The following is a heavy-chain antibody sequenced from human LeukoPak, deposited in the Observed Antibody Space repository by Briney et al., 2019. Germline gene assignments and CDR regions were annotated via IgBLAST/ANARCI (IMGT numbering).Heavy chain of an antibody. J-gene: IGHJ3*02. D-gene: IGHD3-16*01. CDR3: ARELIGAFDI. V-gene: IGHV4-39*02. Sequence: SETLSLTCTVSGGSISTTSYYWDWIRQPPGKGLEWIGSVYYSGTTYYNPSLKSRVTMPVDTSKNQFFLKLNSVTAADTAVYYCARELIGAFDIWGQGTMVTVSS. CDR2: VYYSGTT. CDR1: GGSISTTSYY.